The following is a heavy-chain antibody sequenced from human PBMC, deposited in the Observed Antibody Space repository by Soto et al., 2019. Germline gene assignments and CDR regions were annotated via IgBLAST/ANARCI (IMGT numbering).Heavy chain of an antibody. J-gene: IGHJ4*02. CDR3: SRLPRKKSGEHPFAL. CDR2: ITSRRYGGTT. V-gene: IGHV3-49*03. D-gene: IGHD3-10*01. CDR1: GFTFGDYA. Sequence: PGGSLRLSCSGSGFTFGDYALSWFRQAPGKGLEWVSFITSRRYGGTTHYAASVKGRFTISRDDSKSIAFLQMSSLKIEDTAMYYFSRLPRKKSGEHPFALWGPGTLVTVSS.